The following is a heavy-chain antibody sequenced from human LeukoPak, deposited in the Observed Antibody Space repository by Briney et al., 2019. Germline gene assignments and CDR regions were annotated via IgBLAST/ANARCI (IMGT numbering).Heavy chain of an antibody. J-gene: IGHJ4*02. D-gene: IGHD2-21*01. Sequence: GGSLRLSCVGSGDSFIRHTMFWVRRAPGEGLERISYISSSGSAIYYVDSVKGRFSVSRDNARTSLFLHMSSLSAEDTAVYYCSSAYDSMARFDSWGQGTLVTVSS. CDR1: GDSFIRHT. CDR2: ISSSGSAI. CDR3: SSAYDSMARFDS. V-gene: IGHV3-48*01.